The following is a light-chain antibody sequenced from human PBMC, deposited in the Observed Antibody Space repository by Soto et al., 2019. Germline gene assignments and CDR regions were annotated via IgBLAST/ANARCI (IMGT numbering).Light chain of an antibody. CDR2: KAS. J-gene: IGKJ1*01. V-gene: IGKV1-5*03. Sequence: IQMTQSRSSLSASVGDKVTITFRASQTISSWLAWYQQKPGKAPKLLIYKASTLKSGVPSRFSGSGSGTEFTLTISSLQPDDFATYYCQHYNSYSEAFGQGTKVDI. CDR3: QHYNSYSEA. CDR1: QTISSW.